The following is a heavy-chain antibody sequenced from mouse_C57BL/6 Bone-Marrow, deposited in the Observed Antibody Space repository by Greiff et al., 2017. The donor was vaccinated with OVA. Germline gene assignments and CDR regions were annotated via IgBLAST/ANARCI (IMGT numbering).Heavy chain of an antibody. Sequence: EVKVEESGGGLVQPGGSMKLSCAASGFTFSDAWMDWVRQSPEKGLEWVAEIRNKANNHATYYAESVKGRFTISRDDSKSSVYLQMNSLRAEDTGIYYCTGTTVVVDWYFDVWGTGTTVTVSS. J-gene: IGHJ1*03. CDR3: TGTTVVVDWYFDV. CDR1: GFTFSDAW. D-gene: IGHD1-1*01. V-gene: IGHV6-6*01. CDR2: IRNKANNHAT.